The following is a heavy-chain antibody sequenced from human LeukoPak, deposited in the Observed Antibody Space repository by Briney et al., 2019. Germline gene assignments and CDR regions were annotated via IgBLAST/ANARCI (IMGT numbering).Heavy chain of an antibody. D-gene: IGHD5-12*01. Sequence: GGSLRLSCTGSGFIFSRYEMNWVRQAPGKGLEWVSYISSSGNTIYYADSVKGRFTISRDNAKNSLYLQMNSLRAEDTAVYYCSSKIVVTTTGWLFDYWGQGTLVTVSS. CDR2: ISSSGNTI. CDR1: GFIFSRYE. CDR3: SSKIVVTTTGWLFDY. V-gene: IGHV3-48*03. J-gene: IGHJ4*02.